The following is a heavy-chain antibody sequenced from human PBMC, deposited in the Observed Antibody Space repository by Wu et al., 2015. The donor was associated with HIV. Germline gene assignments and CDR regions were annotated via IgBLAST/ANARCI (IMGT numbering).Heavy chain of an antibody. V-gene: IGHV1-2*02. CDR2: INANSGRT. CDR1: GYTFTDYN. CDR3: ARDWRFRGVFDDLYMDV. Sequence: QVQLVQSGAEMKKPGASVKVSCTASGYTFTDYNVHWVRQVPGQGLQWMGNINANSGRTNYAENFQGRVAMTRDTSVNTVYMVLTRPRLNDTAIYYCARDWRFRGVFDDLYMDVWGNGTT. D-gene: IGHD3-9*01. J-gene: IGHJ6*03.